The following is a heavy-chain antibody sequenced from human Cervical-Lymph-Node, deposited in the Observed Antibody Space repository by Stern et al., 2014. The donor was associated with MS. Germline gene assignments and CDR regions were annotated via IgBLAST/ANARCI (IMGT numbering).Heavy chain of an antibody. J-gene: IGHJ6*02. CDR3: ARDHFTTSLDV. Sequence: QVQLQESGPGLVKPSQTLSLTCTVSAGSISSDNYYWTWIRQHPGKCLEWIGHIYYSGTTYYNPSLKSRVSITVDTSQNLFSLRLSSVTAADTAVYYCARDHFTTSLDVWGHGTTVTVS. CDR1: AGSISSDNYY. CDR2: IYYSGTT. V-gene: IGHV4-31*03. D-gene: IGHD3-22*01.